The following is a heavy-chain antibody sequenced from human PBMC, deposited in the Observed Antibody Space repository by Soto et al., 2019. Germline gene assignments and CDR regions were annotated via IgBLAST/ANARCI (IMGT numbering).Heavy chain of an antibody. Sequence: SETLSLTCTVSGGSISHHYWSWIRQPAGTRLEWIGRMYVTGTTNYNPSLKNRVSMSIDTSKNQFSLKLSSVTAADTAVYYCARDGGYTGYEGGNPFDIWGQGTMVTVSS. J-gene: IGHJ3*02. D-gene: IGHD5-12*01. CDR2: MYVTGTT. V-gene: IGHV4-4*07. CDR3: ARDGGYTGYEGGNPFDI. CDR1: GGSISHHY.